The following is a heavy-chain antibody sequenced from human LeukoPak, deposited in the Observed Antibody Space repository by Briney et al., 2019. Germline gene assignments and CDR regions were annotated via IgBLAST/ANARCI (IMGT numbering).Heavy chain of an antibody. V-gene: IGHV1-46*01. D-gene: IGHD1-26*01. CDR3: AFSSYYLQGNYYYMDV. Sequence: ASVKVSCKASGYTFTSYYMHWVRQAPGQGLEWMGIINPSGGRTSYAQKFQGRITMTTDMSTSTVYMELRSLRSDDTAVYYCAFSSYYLQGNYYYMDVWGKGTTVTVSS. J-gene: IGHJ6*03. CDR1: GYTFTSYY. CDR2: INPSGGRT.